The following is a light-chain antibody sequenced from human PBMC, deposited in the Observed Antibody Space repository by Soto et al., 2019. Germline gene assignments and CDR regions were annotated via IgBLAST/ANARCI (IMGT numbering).Light chain of an antibody. CDR3: QQSYNTPYT. Sequence: EIVLTQSPGTLSLSPGERATLSCRASQSVRSNYLAWYQQKPGQAPRLLIYGASSRATGIPDRFSGTGSGTDFTLTISRLEPEDFATYYCQQSYNTPYTFGQGTKLEIK. CDR2: GAS. V-gene: IGKV3-20*01. CDR1: QSVRSNY. J-gene: IGKJ2*01.